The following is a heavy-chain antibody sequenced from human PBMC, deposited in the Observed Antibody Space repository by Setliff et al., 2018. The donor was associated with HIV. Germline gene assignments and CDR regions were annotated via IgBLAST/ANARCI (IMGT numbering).Heavy chain of an antibody. D-gene: IGHD5-12*01. CDR3: ARVVATSDY. CDR1: GFTFRSYW. Sequence: GESLRLSCAASGFTFRSYWLSWVRQAPGKGLEWVASIKEDGSEKYYVDSVKGRFTISRDNAKNSLFLQVNSLRAEDTAVYYCARVVATSDYWGQGTLVTVSS. V-gene: IGHV3-7*03. CDR2: IKEDGSEK. J-gene: IGHJ4*02.